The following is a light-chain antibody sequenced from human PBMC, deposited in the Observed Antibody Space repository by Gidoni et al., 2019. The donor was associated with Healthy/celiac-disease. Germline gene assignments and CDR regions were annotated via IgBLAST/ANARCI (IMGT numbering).Light chain of an antibody. CDR2: KAS. V-gene: IGKV1-5*03. CDR1: QSISSW. CDR3: QSSGT. Sequence: DIQMTQSPSTLSASVGDRVTITCRASQSISSWLAWYQQKPGKAPKLPIYKASSLESGVPSRFSGSGSGTEFTLTISSLQPDDFATYYCQSSGTFGQGTKVEIK. J-gene: IGKJ1*01.